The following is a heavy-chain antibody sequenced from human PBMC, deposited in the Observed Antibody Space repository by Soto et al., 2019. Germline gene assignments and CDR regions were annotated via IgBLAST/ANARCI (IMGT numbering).Heavy chain of an antibody. D-gene: IGHD2-21*01. CDR3: ERGRDSGLYYFDY. Sequence: EVQLVESGGDLVQPGGSRRLSCAASGFTFSNYDMHWVRQATGKGLEWVSTISTAGNTYSPGSVKGRFTISRENAKNSLYLQMNRLRVDDTAVYYCERGRDSGLYYFDYLCQGTLVTVSS. V-gene: IGHV3-13*01. CDR2: ISTAGNT. CDR1: GFTFSNYD. J-gene: IGHJ4*02.